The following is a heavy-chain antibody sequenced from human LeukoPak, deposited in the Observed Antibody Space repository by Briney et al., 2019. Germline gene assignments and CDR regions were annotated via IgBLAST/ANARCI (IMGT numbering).Heavy chain of an antibody. CDR2: ISDSGGDK. J-gene: IGHJ4*02. CDR1: GFTFSRYG. Sequence: PGGYLRLYCAASGFTFSRYGFHWVRQAPGKGLEWVAFISDSGGDKWYADSVEGRLTISRDKSKNTVNLQMSSLRVEDTALYYCARDGGSESYAFDYWGQGTQVTVSS. D-gene: IGHD3-10*01. V-gene: IGHV3-30*02. CDR3: ARDGGSESYAFDY.